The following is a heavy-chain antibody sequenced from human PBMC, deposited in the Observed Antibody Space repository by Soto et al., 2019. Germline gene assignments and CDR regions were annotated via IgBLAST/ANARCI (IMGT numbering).Heavy chain of an antibody. D-gene: IGHD2-2*01. CDR3: AKGGQLLSEGGGY. J-gene: IGHJ4*02. Sequence: DVQLVESGGGLVQPGRSLRLSCAASGFTFDDYAMHWVRQAPGKGLEWVLGISWNSGSIGYADSVKGRFTISRDNAKNSLYLQMNSLRAEDTALYYCAKGGQLLSEGGGYWGQGTLVTVSS. V-gene: IGHV3-9*01. CDR1: GFTFDDYA. CDR2: ISWNSGSI.